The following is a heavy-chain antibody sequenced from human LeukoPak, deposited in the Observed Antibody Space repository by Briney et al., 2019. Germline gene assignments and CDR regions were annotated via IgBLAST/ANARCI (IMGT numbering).Heavy chain of an antibody. D-gene: IGHD5-18*01. V-gene: IGHV1-8*01. J-gene: IGHJ4*02. CDR1: GYTFTSYD. CDR3: ARDSDSYGFDY. CDR2: MNPNSGNT. Sequence: GASVKVSCKASGYTFTSYDINWVRQATGQGLEWMGWMNPNSGNTGYAQKFQGRVTMTRDTSTSTVYMELSSLRSEDTAVYYCARDSDSYGFDYWGQGTLVTVSS.